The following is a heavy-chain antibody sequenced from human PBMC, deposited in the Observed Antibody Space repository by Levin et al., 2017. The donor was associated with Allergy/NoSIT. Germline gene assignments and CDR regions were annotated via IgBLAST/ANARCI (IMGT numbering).Heavy chain of an antibody. J-gene: IGHJ5*02. CDR3: ARDRVRSTSIGWFDP. CDR2: INPNSGGT. CDR1: GYTFTGYY. V-gene: IGHV1-2*02. Sequence: ASVKVSCKASGYTFTGYYMHWVRQAPGQGLEWMGWINPNSGGTNYAQKFQGRVTMTRDTSISTAYMELSRLRSDDTAVYYCARDRVRSTSIGWFDPWGQGTLVTVSS. D-gene: IGHD2-2*01.